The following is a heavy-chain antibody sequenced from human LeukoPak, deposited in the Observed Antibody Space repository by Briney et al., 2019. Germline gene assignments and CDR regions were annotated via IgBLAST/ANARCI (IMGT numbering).Heavy chain of an antibody. D-gene: IGHD2-2*01. CDR2: ISTYNGNT. CDR1: GYTFTSYG. J-gene: IGHJ5*02. Sequence: ASVKVSCKASGYTFTSYGISWVRQAPGQGLEWLGWISTYNGNTHYAQKLQGRVTMTTDTSTTAAYMELSSLRSEDTAVYYCARGVTGRYCSSTSCHWRGWFDPWGQGTLVTVSS. CDR3: ARGVTGRYCSSTSCHWRGWFDP. V-gene: IGHV1-18*01.